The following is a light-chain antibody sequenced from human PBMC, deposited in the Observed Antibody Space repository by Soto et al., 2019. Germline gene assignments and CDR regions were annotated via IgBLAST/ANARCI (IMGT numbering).Light chain of an antibody. V-gene: IGLV2-23*01. CDR3: CSYASSSTYV. CDR1: SSDVGSYNL. CDR2: EGT. Sequence: QSALTQPASVSGSPGQSITISCTGTSSDVGSYNLVSWYQQHPGKAPKLMIYEGTKRPSGVSDRFSGSRSGNTASLTISGLQAEDEADYDCCSYASSSTYVFGTGIKLTVL. J-gene: IGLJ1*01.